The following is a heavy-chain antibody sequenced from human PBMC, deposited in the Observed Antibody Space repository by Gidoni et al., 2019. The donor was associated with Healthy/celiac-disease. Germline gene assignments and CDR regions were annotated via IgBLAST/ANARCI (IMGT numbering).Heavy chain of an antibody. Sequence: EVQLVQSGAEVKQPGESLKISCKGSGYTFTSYWIRWLRQMPGKGLEWMGIIYPGDSDTRYSPSVQGQVTISADKSISTAYLQWSSLKASDTAMYYCARRATAIRGGWGYWGQGTLVTVSS. D-gene: IGHD2-2*02. J-gene: IGHJ4*02. CDR1: GYTFTSYW. V-gene: IGHV5-51*01. CDR2: IYPGDSDT. CDR3: ARRATAIRGGWGY.